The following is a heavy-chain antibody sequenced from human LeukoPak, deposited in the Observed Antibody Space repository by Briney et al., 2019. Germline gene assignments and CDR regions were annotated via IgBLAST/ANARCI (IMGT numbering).Heavy chain of an antibody. CDR3: ARRYSSSPFNYFDP. V-gene: IGHV4-39*01. D-gene: IGHD6-6*01. J-gene: IGHJ5*02. CDR1: GGSISSSSHY. CDR2: IYETGST. Sequence: PSETLSLTCTVSGGSISSSSHYWGWIRQPPGKGLEFIGNIYETGSTYYNPSLKSRVTIFVDTSKNQFSLRLSSVTAADTALYYCARRYSSSPFNYFDPWGRGTLVTVSS.